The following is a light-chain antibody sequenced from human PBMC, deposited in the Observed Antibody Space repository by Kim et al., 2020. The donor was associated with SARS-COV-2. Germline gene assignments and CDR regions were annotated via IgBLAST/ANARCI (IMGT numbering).Light chain of an antibody. V-gene: IGKV1-39*01. CDR2: GAS. CDR3: QQSYSTPQLT. J-gene: IGKJ4*01. Sequence: DIQMTQSPSSLSASVGDRVTITCRASQNINNYLNWYQQKPGTAPKLLIYGASSLQSGVPSRFSGSGSGTDFTLTISSLQPEDFASYYCQQSYSTPQLTFGGGTKVDIK. CDR1: QNINNY.